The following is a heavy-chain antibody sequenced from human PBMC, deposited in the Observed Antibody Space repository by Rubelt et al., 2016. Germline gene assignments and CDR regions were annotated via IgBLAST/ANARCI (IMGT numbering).Heavy chain of an antibody. Sequence: QVQLVQSGSELKKPGASVKVSCKASGYTFTGYAMNWVRQAPGQRLEWMGWINAGNGNTKYSQKFQGRVTITRDTSASTAYMELSSLRSEDTAIYYCATGYSSGWYVAYWGQGTLVTVSS. CDR3: ATGYSSGWYVAY. CDR2: INAGNGNT. V-gene: IGHV1-3*01. D-gene: IGHD6-19*01. CDR1: GYTFTGYA. J-gene: IGHJ4*02.